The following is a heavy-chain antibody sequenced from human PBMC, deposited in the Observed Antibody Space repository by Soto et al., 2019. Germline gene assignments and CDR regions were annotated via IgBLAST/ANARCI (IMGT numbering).Heavy chain of an antibody. CDR3: EKGPTQWLVLPFDY. D-gene: IGHD6-19*01. CDR2: ISGSGGST. J-gene: IGHJ4*02. CDR1: GFTFSSYA. V-gene: IGHV3-23*01. Sequence: GVSLSLSCAASGFTFSSYAMSWVRQAPGKGLEWVSAISGSGGSTYYADSVKGRFTISRDNSKNALYLQMNSLRAEDTAVYYCEKGPTQWLVLPFDYWGQGTLVTVSS.